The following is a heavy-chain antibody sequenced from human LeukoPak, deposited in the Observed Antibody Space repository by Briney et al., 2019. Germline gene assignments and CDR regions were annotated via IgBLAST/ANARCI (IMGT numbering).Heavy chain of an antibody. CDR3: AKESAYPDY. CDR2: ISYDGSNK. Sequence: GSLRLSCAASGFTFSSYGMHWVRQAPGKGLEWVAVISYDGSNKYYADSVKGRFTISRDNSKNTLYLQMNSLRAEDTAVYYCAKESAYPDYWGQGTLVTVSS. J-gene: IGHJ4*02. V-gene: IGHV3-30*18. CDR1: GFTFSSYG.